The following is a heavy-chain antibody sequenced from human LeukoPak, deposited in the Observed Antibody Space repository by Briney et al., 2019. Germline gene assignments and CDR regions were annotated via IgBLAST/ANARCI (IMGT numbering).Heavy chain of an antibody. CDR2: ISSSGSII. J-gene: IGHJ5*02. CDR1: GFTFSNYA. D-gene: IGHD3-16*01. CDR3: ARDKWGSNWFDP. Sequence: GGSLRLSCAVSGFTFSNYAMTWVRQAPGKGLEWVSYISSSGSIIYYVDSVKGRFTISRDNAKNSLYLQMNSLRAEDTAVYYCARDKWGSNWFDPWGQGTLVTVSS. V-gene: IGHV3-11*01.